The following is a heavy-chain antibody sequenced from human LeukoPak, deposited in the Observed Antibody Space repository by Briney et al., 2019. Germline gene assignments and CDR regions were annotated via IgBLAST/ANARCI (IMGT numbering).Heavy chain of an antibody. Sequence: VASVKVSCKASGYTFTSYAMNWVRQAPGQGLEWMGWINTNTGNPTYAQGFTGRFVFSLDTSVSTAYLRISSLKAEDTAVYYCAGKIAWWALDIWGQGTMVTVSS. J-gene: IGHJ3*02. CDR1: GYTFTSYA. V-gene: IGHV7-4-1*02. CDR3: AGKIAWWALDI. CDR2: INTNTGNP. D-gene: IGHD2-8*02.